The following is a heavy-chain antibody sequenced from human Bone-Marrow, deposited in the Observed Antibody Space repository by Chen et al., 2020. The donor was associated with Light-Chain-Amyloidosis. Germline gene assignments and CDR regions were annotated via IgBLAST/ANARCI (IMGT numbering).Heavy chain of an antibody. CDR3: ARDFWVAGFTTTNWFDP. CDR2: INLNSGVT. Sequence: QVQMVQSGAEVRKHGASVKVSCKTSGLTFTNYRIHGVRQAPGQGLEWMGWINLNSGVTTYAEKFQGRVTLTTDPSTTTSFMELRGLRSDDTALYYFARDFWVAGFTTTNWFDPWGQGTLITVSS. J-gene: IGHJ5*02. D-gene: IGHD3-3*01. CDR1: GLTFTNYR. V-gene: IGHV1-2*02.